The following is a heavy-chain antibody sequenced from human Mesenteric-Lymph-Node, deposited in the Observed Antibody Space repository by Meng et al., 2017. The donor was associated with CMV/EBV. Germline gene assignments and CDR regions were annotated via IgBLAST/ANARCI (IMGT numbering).Heavy chain of an antibody. V-gene: IGHV6-1*01. CDR1: GDNVSSTSAA. Sequence: LTCAISGDNVSSTSAAWHWIRQSPSRGLEWLGKTYYRSKWYHDYAVSLKSRITINSDTSKNQFSLLLNSVTPEDTAVYYCGSWYFDYWGQGTLVTVSS. CDR2: TYYRSKWYH. CDR3: GSWYFDY. J-gene: IGHJ4*01.